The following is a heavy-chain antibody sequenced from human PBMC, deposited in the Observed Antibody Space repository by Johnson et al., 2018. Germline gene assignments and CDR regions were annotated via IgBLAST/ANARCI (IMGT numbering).Heavy chain of an antibody. D-gene: IGHD3-22*01. Sequence: QVQLVESGGGVVQPGRSLRLSCAASGFTLSSYGMHWVRQAPGKGLEWVAVIWYDGSNKYYADSVKGRFTISRDNSKNTRYLQMNSLGAEDTAVYYCARDYYYDRSAPFGFDPWGQGTLVTVSS. CDR3: ARDYYYDRSAPFGFDP. CDR2: IWYDGSNK. CDR1: GFTLSSYG. J-gene: IGHJ5*02. V-gene: IGHV3-33*01.